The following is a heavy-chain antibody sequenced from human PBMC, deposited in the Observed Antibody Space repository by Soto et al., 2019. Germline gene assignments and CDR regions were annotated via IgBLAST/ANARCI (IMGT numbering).Heavy chain of an antibody. D-gene: IGHD6-19*01. CDR2: ISRDGSEK. J-gene: IGHJ4*02. CDR1: GFTFSNYW. V-gene: IGHV3-7*01. Sequence: EVQLVESGGGLVQPGGSLRLSCAASGFTFSNYWMIWVRQAPGKGLEWVASISRDGSEKSYVDSVKGRLTISRDNAKKSPFLQMSSLRVEDTAVYYCARGFGDGWYGGPDYWGQGILVTVSS. CDR3: ARGFGDGWYGGPDY.